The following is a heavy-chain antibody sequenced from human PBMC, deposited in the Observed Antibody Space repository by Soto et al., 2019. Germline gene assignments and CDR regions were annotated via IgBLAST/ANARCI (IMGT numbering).Heavy chain of an antibody. D-gene: IGHD3-3*01. J-gene: IGHJ4*02. CDR1: GFTFSDFG. CDR2: ISGSGDAT. Sequence: GGSLRLSCAASGFTFSDFGMSWVRQAPGKWLEWVSVISGSGDATYYAASVKGRFTLSRDNSKNTLYLQMNSLTVADTAVYYCAKKVTIYAVDPADYWGQGTQVTVSS. V-gene: IGHV3-23*01. CDR3: AKKVTIYAVDPADY.